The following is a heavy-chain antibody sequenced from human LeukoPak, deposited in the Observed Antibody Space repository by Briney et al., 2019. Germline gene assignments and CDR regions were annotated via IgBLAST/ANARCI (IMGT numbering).Heavy chain of an antibody. CDR3: MRDSRYGSGWFEDGLDF. J-gene: IGHJ6*02. Sequence: SETLSLTCAVYGGSFSGYYWSWIRQPPGKGLEWIGEINHSGSTNYNPSLKSRVTISVDTSKNQFSLKLSSVTAADTAVYYCMRDSRYGSGWFEDGLDFWGQGTTVTVSS. V-gene: IGHV4-34*01. CDR1: GGSFSGYY. CDR2: INHSGST. D-gene: IGHD6-13*01.